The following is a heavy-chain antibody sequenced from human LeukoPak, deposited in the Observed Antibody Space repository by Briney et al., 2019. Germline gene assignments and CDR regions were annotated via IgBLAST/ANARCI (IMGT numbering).Heavy chain of an antibody. Sequence: SETLSLTCTVSGGSISSSIYYWGWIRQPPGKGLEWIGSIYYSGSTYYNPSLKSRVTISVDTSKNQFSLKVSSVTAADTAVYYCARQFNSLDWFDPWGQGSLVTVSS. V-gene: IGHV4-39*01. D-gene: IGHD4-23*01. CDR1: GGSISSSIYY. CDR3: ARQFNSLDWFDP. J-gene: IGHJ5*02. CDR2: IYYSGST.